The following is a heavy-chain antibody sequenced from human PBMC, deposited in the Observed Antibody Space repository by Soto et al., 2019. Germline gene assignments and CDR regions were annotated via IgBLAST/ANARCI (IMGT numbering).Heavy chain of an antibody. J-gene: IGHJ1*01. Sequence: QVQLVESGGGVVQPGRSLRLSCAASGLILSTRVMHWIRQAPGKGLEWVAGISVDGASKYYADSVKGRFTVSRDNAKNRVDGQLETLHVEDTAVYYCATKDHSSGRAGTFYRWGPGSLVTVS. CDR2: ISVDGASK. CDR1: GLILSTRV. CDR3: ATKDHSSGRAGTFYR. V-gene: IGHV3-30-3*01. D-gene: IGHD3-22*01.